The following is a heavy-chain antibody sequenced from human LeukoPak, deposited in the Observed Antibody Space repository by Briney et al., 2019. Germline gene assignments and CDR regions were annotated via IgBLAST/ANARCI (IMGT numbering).Heavy chain of an antibody. CDR3: ARGAIAAAGSGAFDI. Sequence: SETLSLTCTVSGYSISSSSYYWGWIRQPPGKGLEWIGSIYYSGSTYYNPSLKSRVTISVDTSKNQFFLKLSSVTAADTAVYYCARGAIAAAGSGAFDIWGQGTMVTVSS. V-gene: IGHV4-39*07. J-gene: IGHJ3*02. CDR1: GYSISSSSYY. CDR2: IYYSGST. D-gene: IGHD6-13*01.